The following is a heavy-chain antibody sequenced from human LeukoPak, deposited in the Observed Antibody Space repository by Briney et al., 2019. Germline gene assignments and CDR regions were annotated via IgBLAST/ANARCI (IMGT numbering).Heavy chain of an antibody. Sequence: GGSLRLSCVASGFTFSSNGMHWVRQAPGKGLEWVTFIQYDGSKKYYADSVKGRFTISRDNSKNTLYLEMNSLRAEDTAVYYCAKDTGSYYDYWGQGILVIVSS. D-gene: IGHD3-10*01. CDR1: GFTFSSNG. J-gene: IGHJ4*02. CDR2: IQYDGSKK. V-gene: IGHV3-30*02. CDR3: AKDTGSYYDY.